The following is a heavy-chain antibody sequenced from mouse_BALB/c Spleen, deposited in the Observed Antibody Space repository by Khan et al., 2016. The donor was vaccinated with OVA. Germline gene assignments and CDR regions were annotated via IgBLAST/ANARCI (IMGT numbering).Heavy chain of an antibody. J-gene: IGHJ3*01. D-gene: IGHD2-4*01. CDR2: ISYSGNT. CDR3: ARKDYYDYDPFPY. Sequence: EVQLQESGPGLVKPSQSLSLTCNVTGYSITSEFAWNWIRQFPGNKLEWMGYISYSGNTRYNPSLKSLISITRDTSRNQFFLQLNSVTTEDTATYYCARKDYYDYDPFPYWGQGTLVTVSA. CDR1: GYSITSEFA. V-gene: IGHV3-2*02.